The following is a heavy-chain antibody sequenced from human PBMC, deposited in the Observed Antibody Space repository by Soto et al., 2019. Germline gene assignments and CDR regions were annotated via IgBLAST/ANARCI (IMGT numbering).Heavy chain of an antibody. J-gene: IGHJ6*02. CDR2: IIPIFGTA. V-gene: IGHV1-69*13. Sequence: SVRVSCKASGGTFSSYAISWVRQAPGQGLEWMGGIIPIFGTANYAQKFQGRATITADESTSTAYMELSSLRSEDTAVYYCARGIGVVIDTYYYYYGMDVWGQGTTVTVSS. CDR3: ARGIGVVIDTYYYYYGMDV. CDR1: GGTFSSYA. D-gene: IGHD3-3*01.